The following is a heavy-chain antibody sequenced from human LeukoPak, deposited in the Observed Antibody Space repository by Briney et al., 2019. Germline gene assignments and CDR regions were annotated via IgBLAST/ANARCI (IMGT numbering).Heavy chain of an antibody. D-gene: IGHD3-22*01. CDR1: GLTFSGYA. CDR3: ARGFYYYDSSGPNDAFDM. Sequence: GGSLRLSCAASGLTFSGYAVHWVRQAPGKGLDWVAVISYNGFNKYYADSVKGRFTISRDNAKNSLFLQMNSLRVEETAVYYCARGFYYYDSSGPNDAFDMWGQGTMVTVSS. J-gene: IGHJ3*02. CDR2: ISYNGFNK. V-gene: IGHV3-30*04.